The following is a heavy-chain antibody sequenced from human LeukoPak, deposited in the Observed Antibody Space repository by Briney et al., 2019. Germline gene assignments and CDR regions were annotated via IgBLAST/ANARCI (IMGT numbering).Heavy chain of an antibody. CDR3: VKNCDNSVLSCDH. Sequence: PGGSLRLSCAASGFTFTNYAMSRVRQAPGKGPEWVSIISGRDTGTYYTDSVKGRFTISRDNSKNTLYLQMNSLRADDTAVYYCVKNCDNSVLSCDHWGQGTLVTVSS. J-gene: IGHJ4*02. CDR1: GFTFTNYA. CDR2: ISGRDTGT. D-gene: IGHD3-16*02. V-gene: IGHV3-23*01.